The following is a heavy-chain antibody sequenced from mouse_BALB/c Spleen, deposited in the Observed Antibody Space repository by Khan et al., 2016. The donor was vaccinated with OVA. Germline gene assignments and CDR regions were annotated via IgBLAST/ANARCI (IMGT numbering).Heavy chain of an antibody. CDR3: ARSIMAN. J-gene: IGHJ2*01. CDR1: GYSITSDYA. Sequence: EVQLQESGPGLVKPSQSLSITCTVTGYSITSDYAWNWIRQFPGNKLEWMGYISYSGSTSYNPSLPSRISITRYTSKNKFFLQLNSVTTEETATYYCARSIMANWGQGTTLTVSS. CDR2: ISYSGST. V-gene: IGHV3-2*02.